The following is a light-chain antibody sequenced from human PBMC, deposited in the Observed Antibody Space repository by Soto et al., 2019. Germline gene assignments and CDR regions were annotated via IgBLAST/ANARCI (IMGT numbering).Light chain of an antibody. CDR3: EAWDDRLYGAV. V-gene: IGLV1-44*01. Sequence: QSVRTQPPSASGPPGQRVTISCSGSSSNIGANPINWYQQLPGTAPNRLIYNNDQRPSGVPDRFSASKSVTSASLAISGLQSEDEADYYCEAWDDRLYGAVLGVGTKLTVL. CDR2: NND. CDR1: SSNIGANP. J-gene: IGLJ2*01.